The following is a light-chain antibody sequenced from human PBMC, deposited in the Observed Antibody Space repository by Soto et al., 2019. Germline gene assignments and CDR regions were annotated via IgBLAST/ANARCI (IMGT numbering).Light chain of an antibody. Sequence: NFMLTQPHSVSESPGKTLSISCTRSSGSIANNYVQWYQQRPGSAPTTVIYENNQRLSGVPDRFSGSTDGSSNSASLTTSGLQTEDEADYYCQSYDSDFVVFGGGTKLTVL. CDR2: ENN. V-gene: IGLV6-57*04. J-gene: IGLJ2*01. CDR3: QSYDSDFVV. CDR1: SGSIANNY.